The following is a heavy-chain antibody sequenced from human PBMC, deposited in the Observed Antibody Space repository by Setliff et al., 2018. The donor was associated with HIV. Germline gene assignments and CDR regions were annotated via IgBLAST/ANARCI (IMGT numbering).Heavy chain of an antibody. CDR1: GDSIITYY. D-gene: IGHD5-18*01. CDR2: IHHSGSS. J-gene: IGHJ3*02. V-gene: IGHV4-59*08. Sequence: SETLSLTCTVSGDSIITYYWTWIRQPPGKGLEWIGYIHHSGSSDYTPSLRSRVTISVDTSKNQFSLKLSSVTAADTAVYYCARRQQLWLLYAFDIWGQGTMVTVSS. CDR3: ARRQQLWLLYAFDI.